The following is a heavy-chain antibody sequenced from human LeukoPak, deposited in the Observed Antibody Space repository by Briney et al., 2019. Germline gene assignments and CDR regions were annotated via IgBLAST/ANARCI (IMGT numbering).Heavy chain of an antibody. J-gene: IGHJ6*03. CDR3: ARIGRDFWRMVDYYYYYYMDV. CDR1: GFTFDDYG. Sequence: SGGSLRLSCAASGFTFDDYGMSWVRQAPGKGLEWVSGINWNGGSTGYADSAKGRFTISRDNAKNSLYLQMNSLRAEDTALYHCARIGRDFWRMVDYYYYYYMDVWGKGTTVTVSS. V-gene: IGHV3-20*01. CDR2: INWNGGST. D-gene: IGHD3-3*01.